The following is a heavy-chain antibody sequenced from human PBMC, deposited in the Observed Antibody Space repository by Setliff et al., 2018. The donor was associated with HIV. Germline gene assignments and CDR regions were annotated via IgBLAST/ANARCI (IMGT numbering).Heavy chain of an antibody. J-gene: IGHJ5*02. V-gene: IGHV4-39*01. CDR1: GGSISRHTYN. CDR3: ARPNWFGDLSPGNWFDP. Sequence: SETLSLTCTVSGGSISRHTYNWGWIRQPPGKGLEWLGSIYSSGSTYYNPSLKSRLTISVDTSKNQFSLELSSVTAADTAVYYCARPNWFGDLSPGNWFDPWGQGTLVTVSS. D-gene: IGHD3-10*01. CDR2: IYSSGST.